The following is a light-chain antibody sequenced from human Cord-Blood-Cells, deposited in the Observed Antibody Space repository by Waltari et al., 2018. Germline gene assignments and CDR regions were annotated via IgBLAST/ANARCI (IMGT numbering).Light chain of an antibody. V-gene: IGKV3-20*01. CDR2: GAS. CDR1: QSVSSSY. Sequence: IVLTKSPGNLSWSPGERATISCRASQSVSSSYLAWYQQKPGQAPRLLIYGASSRATGIPDRFSGSGSGTDFTLTISRLEPEDFAVYYCQQYGSSPLTFGGGTKVEIK. CDR3: QQYGSSPLT. J-gene: IGKJ4*01.